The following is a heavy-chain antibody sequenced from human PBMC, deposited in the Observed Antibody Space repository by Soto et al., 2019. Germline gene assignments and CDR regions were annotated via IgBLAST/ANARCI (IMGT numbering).Heavy chain of an antibody. V-gene: IGHV3-74*01. D-gene: IGHD4-17*01. Sequence: EVQLVASGGGLVQPGGSLRLSCAASGFTVSSYLMHWVRQAPGKGLVWVSRINSDGSSTSFADSVKGRFTISRDNAKNTLYLQMNSLRAEDTAVYCCARVNYGDYGGVYDYWGQGTLVTVSS. CDR3: ARVNYGDYGGVYDY. J-gene: IGHJ4*02. CDR1: GFTVSSYL. CDR2: INSDGSST.